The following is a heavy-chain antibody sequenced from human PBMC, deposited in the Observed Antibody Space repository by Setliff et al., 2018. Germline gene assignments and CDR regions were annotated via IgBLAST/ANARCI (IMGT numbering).Heavy chain of an antibody. CDR2: ISGYNGYT. V-gene: IGHV1-18*01. D-gene: IGHD2-2*01. CDR3: VRDRAAIVVGPPTAAFDI. CDR1: GYTFAKYG. Sequence: ASVQVSCKAFGYTFAKYGTSWVRQAPGQGLEWMGWISGYNGYTVYAQRLQGRVTLTTDTSTGTAYMEVRSLGSDDTAQYYCVRDRAAIVVGPPTAAFDIWGQGTMVTVSS. J-gene: IGHJ3*02.